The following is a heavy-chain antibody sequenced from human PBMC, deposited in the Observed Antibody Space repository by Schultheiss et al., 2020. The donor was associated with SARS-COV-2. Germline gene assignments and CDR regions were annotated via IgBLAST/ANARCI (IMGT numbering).Heavy chain of an antibody. J-gene: IGHJ6*03. V-gene: IGHV3-74*01. CDR1: GFTFSSYA. CDR3: ARDNTYCSSTSCYLYYYYYYMDV. Sequence: GGSLRLSCAASGFTFSSYAMSWVRQAPGKGLVWVSRINSDGSSTSYADSVKGRFTISRDNAKNTLYLQMNSLRAEDTAVYYCARDNTYCSSTSCYLYYYYYYMDVWGKGTTVTVAS. D-gene: IGHD2-2*01. CDR2: INSDGSST.